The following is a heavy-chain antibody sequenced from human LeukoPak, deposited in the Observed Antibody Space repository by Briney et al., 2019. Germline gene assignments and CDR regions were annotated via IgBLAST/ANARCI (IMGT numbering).Heavy chain of an antibody. Sequence: ETLSLTCTVSGGSISSGGYYWSWVRQAPGKGLEWVSAISGSGGGTYYADSVKGRFTISRDNSKNTLYLQMNSLRAEDTAVYYCAKDYYDRSGYLYYFDYWGQGTLVTVSS. CDR1: GGSISSGGYY. CDR3: AKDYYDRSGYLYYFDY. CDR2: ISGSGGGT. D-gene: IGHD3-22*01. J-gene: IGHJ4*02. V-gene: IGHV3-23*01.